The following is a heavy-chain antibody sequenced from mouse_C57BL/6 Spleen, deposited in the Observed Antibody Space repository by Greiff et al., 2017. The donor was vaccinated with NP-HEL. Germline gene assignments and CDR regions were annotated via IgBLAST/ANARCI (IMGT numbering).Heavy chain of an antibody. D-gene: IGHD2-5*01. CDR2: IWSGGST. V-gene: IGHV2-2*01. Sequence: VQLQQSGPGLVQPSQSLSITCTVSGFSLTSYGVHWVRQSPGKGLEWLGVIWSGGSTDYNAAFISRLSISKDNSKSQVFFKMNGLQADDTAIYYCARGGYSNYEFAYWGQGTLVTVSA. CDR3: ARGGYSNYEFAY. J-gene: IGHJ3*01. CDR1: GFSLTSYG.